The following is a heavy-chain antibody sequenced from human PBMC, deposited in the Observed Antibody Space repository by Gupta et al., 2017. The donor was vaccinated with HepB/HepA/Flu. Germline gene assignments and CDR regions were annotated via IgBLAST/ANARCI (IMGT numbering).Heavy chain of an antibody. V-gene: IGHV1-8*01. CDR1: GYPFTSYG. CDR3: ARAHKSSAGFDY. Sequence: QLVHSGAEVKQPGASVKVSCQASGYPFTSYGIYWVRQATGQGLEWMGRMNPNRGNTGFAQKLQGRVTMTRHTSISTAYMELSSLRSEDTAVYYCARAHKSSAGFDYWGQGTLVTVSS. CDR2: MNPNRGNT. J-gene: IGHJ4*02. D-gene: IGHD6-6*01.